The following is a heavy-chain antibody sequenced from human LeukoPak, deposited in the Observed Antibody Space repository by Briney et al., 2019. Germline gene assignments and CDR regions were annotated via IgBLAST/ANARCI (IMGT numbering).Heavy chain of an antibody. Sequence: SETLSLTCAVSGYSISSGYYWGWIRQPPGKGLEWIGSIYHSGSTHYNPSLTSRVTISVDTSKNQFSLKLSSVTAADTAVYYCARGVAAAGNDYWGQGTLVTVSS. V-gene: IGHV4-38-2*01. CDR2: IYHSGST. CDR3: ARGVAAAGNDY. D-gene: IGHD6-13*01. CDR1: GYSISSGYY. J-gene: IGHJ4*02.